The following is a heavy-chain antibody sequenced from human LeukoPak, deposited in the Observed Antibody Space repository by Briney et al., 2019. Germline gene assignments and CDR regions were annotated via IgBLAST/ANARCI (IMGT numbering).Heavy chain of an antibody. Sequence: GASLKVSCTASGYTFTSYGISWVRQAPGQGLEWMGWISAYNGNTNYAQKLQGRVTMTTDTSTSTAYMELRSLRSDDTAVYYCARALHYDILTGYFRTHDAFDIWGQGTMVTVSS. CDR2: ISAYNGNT. V-gene: IGHV1-18*01. D-gene: IGHD3-9*01. CDR1: GYTFTSYG. J-gene: IGHJ3*02. CDR3: ARALHYDILTGYFRTHDAFDI.